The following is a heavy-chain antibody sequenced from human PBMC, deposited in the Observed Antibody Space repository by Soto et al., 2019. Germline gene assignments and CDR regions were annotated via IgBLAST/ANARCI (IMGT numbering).Heavy chain of an antibody. D-gene: IGHD6-19*01. CDR1: GFTCSSYS. V-gene: IGHV3-48*01. Sequence: GGSMRHSCAASGFTCSSYSRNWVLKAPGKGLEWVSYISSSSSTIYYADSVKGRFTISRDNAKNSLYLQMNSLRAEDTAVYYCARTHPMKRPAVAGTVGFDYWGQGPLVTVSS. CDR2: ISSSSSTI. J-gene: IGHJ4*02. CDR3: ARTHPMKRPAVAGTVGFDY.